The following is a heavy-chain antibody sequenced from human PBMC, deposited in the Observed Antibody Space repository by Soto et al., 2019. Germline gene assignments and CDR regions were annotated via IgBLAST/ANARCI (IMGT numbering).Heavy chain of an antibody. CDR1: GFSFSGRY. Sequence: GGSLRLSCAASGFSFSGRYMELVRQAPGKGLERVGRIRNRGQSHIADYDASVKGRFTMSRDDSENSLHLQMNSLKTEDTAVYYCARHTYTATQYWGEGTLVTLS. V-gene: IGHV3-72*01. CDR2: IRNRGQSHIA. J-gene: IGHJ4*02. CDR3: ARHTYTATQY. D-gene: IGHD2-2*02.